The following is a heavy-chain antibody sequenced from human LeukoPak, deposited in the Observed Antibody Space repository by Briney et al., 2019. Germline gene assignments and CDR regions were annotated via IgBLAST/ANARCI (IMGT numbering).Heavy chain of an antibody. Sequence: GRTLRLSCAASGFTFRNYAMHWVRQAPGKGLEWVGDISYERSNKYYADSVKGRFTISRDNSKNTLYLQMNSLRTEDTAVYYCAKDTYDFGSGTYPPDYWGQGTLVTVSS. V-gene: IGHV3-30*18. D-gene: IGHD3-10*01. CDR3: AKDTYDFGSGTYPPDY. CDR1: GFTFRNYA. CDR2: ISYERSNK. J-gene: IGHJ4*02.